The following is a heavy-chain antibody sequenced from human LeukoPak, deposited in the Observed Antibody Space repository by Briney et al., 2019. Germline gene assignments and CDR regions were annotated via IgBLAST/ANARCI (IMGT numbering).Heavy chain of an antibody. D-gene: IGHD3-22*01. CDR2: ISGSGGST. V-gene: IGHV3-23*01. CDR3: AKDPARRYYYDSSGYYP. J-gene: IGHJ4*02. Sequence: PGGSLRLSCAASGFTFSSYWMSWVRQAPGKGLEWVSAISGSGGSTYYADSVKGRFTISRDNSKNTLYLQMNSLRAEDTAVYYCAKDPARRYYYDSSGYYPWGQGTLVTVSS. CDR1: GFTFSSYW.